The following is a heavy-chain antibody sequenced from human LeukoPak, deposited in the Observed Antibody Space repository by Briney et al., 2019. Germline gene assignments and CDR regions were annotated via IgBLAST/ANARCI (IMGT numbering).Heavy chain of an antibody. D-gene: IGHD3-10*01. CDR1: GGSFSGYY. CDR2: INHSGST. V-gene: IGHV4-34*01. J-gene: IGHJ4*02. Sequence: SETLSLTCAVYGGSFSGYYWSWIRQPPGKGLEWIGEINHSGSTNYNPSLKSRVTISVDTSKNQFSLKLSSVTAADTAVYYCARFTSYERAVRGVIVPLYFDYWGQGTLVTVSS. CDR3: ARFTSYERAVRGVIVPLYFDY.